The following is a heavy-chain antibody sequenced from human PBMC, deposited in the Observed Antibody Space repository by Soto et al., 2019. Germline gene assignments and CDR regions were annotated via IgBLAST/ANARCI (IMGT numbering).Heavy chain of an antibody. D-gene: IGHD1-26*01. J-gene: IGHJ4*02. CDR3: ARGGQWDFLSDY. CDR1: GYSFTRYY. CDR2: ISAYNGNT. Sequence: GPSVKVSCKASGYSFTRYYINWVRQAPGQGLEWMGWISAYNGNTHYEEKLQGRVTLTTDTSTSTAYMELRSLRSDDTAVYFCARGGQWDFLSDYWGQGTLVTVSS. V-gene: IGHV1-18*01.